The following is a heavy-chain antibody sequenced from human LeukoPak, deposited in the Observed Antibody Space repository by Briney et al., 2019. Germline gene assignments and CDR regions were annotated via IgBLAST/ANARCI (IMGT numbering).Heavy chain of an antibody. J-gene: IGHJ6*03. D-gene: IGHD5-12*01. CDR2: IYPGDSDT. V-gene: IGHV5-51*01. CDR3: ARSGYDFYGYMDV. Sequence: GESLKISCKGSGYNFTNYWIGWVRQMPGKGLEWMGIIYPGDSDTRYSPSFQGQVTISADKSISTAYLQWSSLKASDTAMYYCARSGYDFYGYMDVWGKGTTVTVSS. CDR1: GYNFTNYW.